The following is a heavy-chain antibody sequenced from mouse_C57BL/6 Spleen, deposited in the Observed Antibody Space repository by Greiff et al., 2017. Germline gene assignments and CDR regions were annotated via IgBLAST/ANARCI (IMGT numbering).Heavy chain of an antibody. CDR3: TTRGDYYGSSSDY. CDR2: IDPENGDT. CDR1: GFNIKDDY. Sequence: EVKLMESGAELVRPGASVKLSCTASGFNIKDDYMHWVKQRPEQGLEWIGWIDPENGDTEYASKFQGKATITADTSSNTAYLQLSSLTSEDTAVYYCTTRGDYYGSSSDYWGQGTTLTVSS. V-gene: IGHV14-4*01. J-gene: IGHJ2*01. D-gene: IGHD1-1*01.